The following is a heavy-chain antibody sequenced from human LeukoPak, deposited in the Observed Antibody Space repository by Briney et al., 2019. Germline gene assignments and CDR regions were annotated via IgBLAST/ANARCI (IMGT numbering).Heavy chain of an antibody. Sequence: PAGSLRLSCSASGFTFSSYAMHWVRQAPGKGLEYVSAISSNGGSTYYADSVKGRFTISRGNSKNTLYLQMSSLRAEDTAVYYCVKSRDSSGRYWGLWGQGTLVTLSS. CDR2: ISSNGGST. D-gene: IGHD3-22*01. V-gene: IGHV3-64D*06. J-gene: IGHJ4*02. CDR3: VKSRDSSGRYWGL. CDR1: GFTFSSYA.